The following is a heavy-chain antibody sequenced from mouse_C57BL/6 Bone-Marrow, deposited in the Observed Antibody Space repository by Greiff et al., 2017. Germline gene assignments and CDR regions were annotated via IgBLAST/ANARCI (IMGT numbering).Heavy chain of an antibody. J-gene: IGHJ2*01. CDR1: GYTFTSYW. CDR2: IDPSDSYT. V-gene: IGHV1-69*01. Sequence: QVQLKQPGAELVMPGASVKLSCKASGYTFTSYWMHWVKQRPGQGLEWIGEIDPSDSYTNYNQKFKGKSTLTVDKSSSTAYMQLSSLTSEDSAVYYCARGDYSFYWGQGTTLTVSS. CDR3: ARGDYSFY. D-gene: IGHD2-12*01.